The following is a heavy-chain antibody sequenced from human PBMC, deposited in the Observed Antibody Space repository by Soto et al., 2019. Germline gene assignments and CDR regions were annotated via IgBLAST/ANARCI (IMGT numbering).Heavy chain of an antibody. CDR2: IYYSGST. CDR3: ARRGSGGQRYFDY. CDR1: GGSISSYY. V-gene: IGHV4-59*08. D-gene: IGHD2-15*01. Sequence: QVQLQESGPGLVKPSETLSLTCTVSGGSISSYYWSWIRQPPGKGLEWIGYIYYSGSTNYNPSLKSRVTISVDTSKNQFSLKLSSVTAADTAVYYCARRGSGGQRYFDYWGQGTLVTVSS. J-gene: IGHJ4*02.